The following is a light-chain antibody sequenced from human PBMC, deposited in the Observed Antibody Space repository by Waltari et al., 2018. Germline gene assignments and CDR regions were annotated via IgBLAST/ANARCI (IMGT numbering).Light chain of an antibody. V-gene: IGLV1-44*01. CDR3: AAWEDSLNGYV. CDR2: SNN. Sequence: QSVLTQPPSASGTPGQRVTISCSGSSSNIGSNTVNWYQQLPGTAPKLLIYSNNRRPSGGPDRFAGSKAGTSAALAISGLQAEDEADYYCAAWEDSLNGYVFGTGTKVTVL. CDR1: SSNIGSNT. J-gene: IGLJ1*01.